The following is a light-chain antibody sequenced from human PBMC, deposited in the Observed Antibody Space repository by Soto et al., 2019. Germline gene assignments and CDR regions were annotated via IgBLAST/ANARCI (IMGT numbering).Light chain of an antibody. CDR3: QQYGSSPST. CDR2: GAS. V-gene: IGKV3-20*01. J-gene: IGKJ1*01. Sequence: EIVLTQSPGTLSLSPGESATLSCRASQSVGSSYLAWYRQKPGQALRLLIYGASSRATGIPDRFSGGGSGTDFTLTISRLEPEDFAVYYCQQYGSSPSTFGQGTKVEIK. CDR1: QSVGSSY.